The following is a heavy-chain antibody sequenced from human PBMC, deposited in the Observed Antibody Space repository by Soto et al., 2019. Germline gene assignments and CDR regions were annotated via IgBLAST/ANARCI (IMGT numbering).Heavy chain of an antibody. CDR3: ACTIFGRNGMDV. V-gene: IGHV3-33*01. CDR1: GFTFSSYG. D-gene: IGHD3-3*01. Sequence: QPGGSLRLSCAASGFTFSSYGMHWVRQAPGKGLEWVAVIWYDGSNKYYADSVKGRFTISRDNSKNTLYLQMNSLRAEDTAVYYCACTIFGRNGMDVWGQGTTVTVSS. CDR2: IWYDGSNK. J-gene: IGHJ6*02.